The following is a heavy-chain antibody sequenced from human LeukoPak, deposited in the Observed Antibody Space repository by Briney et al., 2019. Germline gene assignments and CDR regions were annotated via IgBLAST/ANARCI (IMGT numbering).Heavy chain of an antibody. J-gene: IGHJ4*02. CDR1: GFTFSSYW. V-gene: IGHV3-73*01. CDR2: IRSKANSYAT. D-gene: IGHD6-13*01. CDR3: TRRDSSSWYGGKYFDY. Sequence: GGSLRLSCAASGFTFSSYWMGWVRQASGKGLEWVGRIRSKANSYATAYAASVKGRFTISRDDSKNTAYLQMNSLKTEDTAVYYCTRRDSSSWYGGKYFDYWGQGTLVTVSS.